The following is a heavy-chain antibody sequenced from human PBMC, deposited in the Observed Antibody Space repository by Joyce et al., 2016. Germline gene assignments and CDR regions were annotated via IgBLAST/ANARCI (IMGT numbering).Heavy chain of an antibody. V-gene: IGHV3-15*01. CDR1: GFNFNNGW. J-gene: IGHJ4*02. CDR3: TTESPHFDY. CDR2: IKSKIDGGTT. Sequence: EVQLVESGGGLVLPGGSLRFSCVGSGFNFNNGWISWFRQAPGKGLEWVGRIKSKIDGGTTDYDAPVKGRFSISRDDSKNTLYLQMNSLKTEDTAVYYCTTESPHFDYWGQGTLVTVSS.